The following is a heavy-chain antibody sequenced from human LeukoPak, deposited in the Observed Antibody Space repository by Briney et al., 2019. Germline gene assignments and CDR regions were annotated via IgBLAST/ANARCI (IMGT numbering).Heavy chain of an antibody. CDR2: INSDGSST. CDR1: GFTFSSYE. J-gene: IGHJ4*02. V-gene: IGHV3-74*01. CDR3: ARDADGYNLEGFFDY. Sequence: TGGSLRLSCAASGFTFSSYEMNWVRQAPGKGLVWVSRINSDGSSTSYADSVKGRFTISRDNAKNTLYLQMNSLRAEDTAVYYCARDADGYNLEGFFDYWGQGTLVTVSS. D-gene: IGHD5-24*01.